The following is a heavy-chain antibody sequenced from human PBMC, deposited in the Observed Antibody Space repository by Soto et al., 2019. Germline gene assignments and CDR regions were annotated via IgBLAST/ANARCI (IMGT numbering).Heavy chain of an antibody. Sequence: ASVKVSCKASGYTFTSYAMHWVRQAPGQRLEWMGWINAGNGNTKYSQKFQGRVTITRDTSASTAYMELSSLRSEDTAVYYCARDSPYGSGSFQNYYYYMDVWGKGTTVTVSS. CDR3: ARDSPYGSGSFQNYYYYMDV. CDR1: GYTFTSYA. D-gene: IGHD3-10*01. J-gene: IGHJ6*03. CDR2: INAGNGNT. V-gene: IGHV1-3*01.